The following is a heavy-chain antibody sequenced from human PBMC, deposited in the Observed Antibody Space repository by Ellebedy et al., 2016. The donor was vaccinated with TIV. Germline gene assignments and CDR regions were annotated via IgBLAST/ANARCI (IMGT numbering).Heavy chain of an antibody. Sequence: GESLKISCAVSRLTFSRYEMSWVRQAPGKGLEWISYISSSSSNIYYADSVKGRFTISRDNSKNSLYLQMNSLRAEDTAVYYCARDTGVGVTNFDYWGQGVLVTVSS. J-gene: IGHJ4*02. CDR2: ISSSSSNI. CDR1: RLTFSRYE. D-gene: IGHD1-26*01. V-gene: IGHV3-48*04. CDR3: ARDTGVGVTNFDY.